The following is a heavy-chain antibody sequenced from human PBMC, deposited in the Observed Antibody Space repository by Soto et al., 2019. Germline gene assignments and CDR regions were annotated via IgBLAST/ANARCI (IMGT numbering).Heavy chain of an antibody. Sequence: GGSLRLSCAASGFTFSSFSMNWVRQAPGKGLEWVSSISSSSTYIYYADSVKGRFTISRDDAKNPLYLQMNSLRVEDTAMYYCARGGDTSGSWPRYWGQGTLVTVSS. V-gene: IGHV3-21*06. J-gene: IGHJ4*02. CDR2: ISSSSTYI. CDR1: GFTFSSFS. CDR3: ARGGDTSGSWPRY. D-gene: IGHD3-22*01.